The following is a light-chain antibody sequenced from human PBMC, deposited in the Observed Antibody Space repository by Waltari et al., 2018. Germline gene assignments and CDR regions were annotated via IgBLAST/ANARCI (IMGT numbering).Light chain of an antibody. J-gene: IGKJ3*01. CDR1: QSISSF. CDR2: GAS. CDR3: QQSYSPPPIT. Sequence: EIQMTQSPSSLSACLGDRVTITCRASQSISSFINWYQPKPGKAPNLLIYGASNLQSGVPSRFSGSGSGTDFTLTISSLQPEDFATYYCQQSYSPPPITFGPGTKLDVK. V-gene: IGKV1-39*01.